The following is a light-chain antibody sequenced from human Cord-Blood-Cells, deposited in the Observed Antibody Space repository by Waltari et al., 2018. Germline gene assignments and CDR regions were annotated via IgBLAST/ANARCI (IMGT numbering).Light chain of an antibody. Sequence: SALTQPASVSGSPGPSITISCTGTSSDVGGYHYASWYQQHPGKAPKLMIYDVSNRPSGVSNRFSGSKSGNTASLTISGLQAEDEADYYCSSYTSSSTLVVFGGGTKLTVL. CDR3: SSYTSSSTLVV. CDR1: SSDVGGYHY. CDR2: DVS. J-gene: IGLJ2*01. V-gene: IGLV2-14*01.